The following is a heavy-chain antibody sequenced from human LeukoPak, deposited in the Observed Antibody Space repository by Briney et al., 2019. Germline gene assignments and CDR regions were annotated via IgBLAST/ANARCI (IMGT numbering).Heavy chain of an antibody. V-gene: IGHV3-66*01. Sequence: GGSLRLSCAASGFNVRNNYMSWVRQGPGKGLEWVSVIYNAGNTDYADSVKGRFTISRDTSKNTLYLQMDSLRVEDTAVYFCARDRDNYMDVWAKGPRSPSP. J-gene: IGHJ6*03. CDR3: ARDRDNYMDV. CDR1: GFNVRNNY. CDR2: IYNAGNT.